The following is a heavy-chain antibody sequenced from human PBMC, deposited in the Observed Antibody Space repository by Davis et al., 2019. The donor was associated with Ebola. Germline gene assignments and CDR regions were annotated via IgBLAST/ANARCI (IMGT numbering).Heavy chain of an antibody. CDR1: GFTFSSYA. Sequence: PGGSLRLSCAASGFTFSSYAMSWVRQAPGKGLEWVSAISGSGGSTYYADSVKGRSTISRDNAKNSLYLQMNSLRAEDTAVYYCARDRSSNRRLDWGQGTLVTVSS. J-gene: IGHJ4*02. D-gene: IGHD6-13*01. CDR3: ARDRSSNRRLD. V-gene: IGHV3-23*01. CDR2: ISGSGGST.